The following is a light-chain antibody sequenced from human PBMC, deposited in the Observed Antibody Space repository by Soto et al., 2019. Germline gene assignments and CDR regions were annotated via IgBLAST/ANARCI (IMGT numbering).Light chain of an antibody. CDR1: SSDVGGYNH. CDR2: DVS. V-gene: IGLV2-14*01. Sequence: QSALTQPASVSASPGRSITISCTGTSSDVGGYNHVSWYQQHPGKVPKVMIFDVSNRPSGVSNRFSGSKSGNTASLTISGLQAEDEADYYCGSYTSSNTVVFGGGTKLTVL. CDR3: GSYTSSNTVV. J-gene: IGLJ2*01.